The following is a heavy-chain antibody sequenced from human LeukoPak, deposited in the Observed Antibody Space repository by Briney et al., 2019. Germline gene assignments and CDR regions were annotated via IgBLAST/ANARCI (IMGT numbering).Heavy chain of an antibody. J-gene: IGHJ3*02. CDR1: GGTFNSYT. CDR3: ARGTEEMATILGAFDI. D-gene: IGHD5-24*01. CDR2: ISPMFGTA. V-gene: IGHV1-69*06. Sequence: SVKVSCKASGGTFNSYTINWVRQAPGQGLEWMGGISPMFGTATYAQKFRGRVTITADISTTTAYMEVSSLRSNDTAIYYCARGTEEMATILGAFDIWGQGTMVTVSS.